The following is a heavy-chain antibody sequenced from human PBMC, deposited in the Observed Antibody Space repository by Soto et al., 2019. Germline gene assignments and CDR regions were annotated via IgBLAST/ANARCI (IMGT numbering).Heavy chain of an antibody. J-gene: IGHJ3*01. Sequence: QVQLVESGGGLVKPGGSLRLSCAASGFTFSDYYMNWIRQAPGKGLEWVSYISGSSAYKNYADAMQGRFTVTRDNGQNSLYLQMNSLTVEDTAIHYCARDRGPGGIAVGAFDFWGQGKVVTFSS. CDR2: ISGSSAYK. V-gene: IGHV3-11*06. D-gene: IGHD6-19*01. CDR3: ARDRGPGGIAVGAFDF. CDR1: GFTFSDYY.